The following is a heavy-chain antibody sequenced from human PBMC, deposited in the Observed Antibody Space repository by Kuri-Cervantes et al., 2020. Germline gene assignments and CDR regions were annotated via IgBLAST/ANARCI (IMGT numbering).Heavy chain of an antibody. CDR1: GGSISSGDYY. CDR3: AREFFSNYDPATPDYYYYYMDV. CDR2: IYYSGST. J-gene: IGHJ6*03. D-gene: IGHD4-11*01. Sequence: ESLKISCTVSGGSISSGDYYWSWIRQPPGKGLEWIGYIYYSGSTNYNPSLKSRVTISVDTSKNQFSLKLSSVTAADTAVYYCAREFFSNYDPATPDYYYYYMDVWGKGTTVTVSS. V-gene: IGHV4-61*08.